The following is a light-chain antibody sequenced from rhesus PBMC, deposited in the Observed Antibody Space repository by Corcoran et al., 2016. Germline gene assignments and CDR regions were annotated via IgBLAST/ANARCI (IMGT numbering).Light chain of an antibody. J-gene: IGKJ1*01. CDR2: SVY. Sequence: EIVMTQSPGTLSLSPGETATLSCRASESVGSYLAWYQQKPGQAPKLLVHSVYFRATGIPDRFSGSGSRTEFTLTISSLEPEDVGVYHCQQYNDFLWTFGQGTKVEIK. CDR1: ESVGSY. CDR3: QQYNDFLWT. V-gene: IGKV3-40*03.